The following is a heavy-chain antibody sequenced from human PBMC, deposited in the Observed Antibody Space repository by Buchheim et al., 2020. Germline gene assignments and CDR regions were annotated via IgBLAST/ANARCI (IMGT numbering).Heavy chain of an antibody. D-gene: IGHD6-13*01. Sequence: QVQLPQWGAGLLKPSETLSVTCAVYGGSFSSNYWSWIRQPPGRGLEWIGELNHRGSTNYNPSLASRVTISVDTSKHQFSLKLSSLTVADTAVYFCARVAATGFLEYWGQGTL. CDR2: LNHRGST. CDR1: GGSFSSNY. J-gene: IGHJ4*02. V-gene: IGHV4-34*01. CDR3: ARVAATGFLEY.